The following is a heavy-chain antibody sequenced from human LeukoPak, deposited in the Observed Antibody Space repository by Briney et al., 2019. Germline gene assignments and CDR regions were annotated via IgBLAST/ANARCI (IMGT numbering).Heavy chain of an antibody. CDR1: GDSVSSNSAA. D-gene: IGHD1-1*01. CDR2: TYYRSKWYT. J-gene: IGHJ4*02. V-gene: IGHV6-1*01. Sequence: SQTLSLTCAISGDSVSSNSAAWNWIRQCPSRGLEWLGRTYYRSKWYTDYAVSVKSRITINPDTSKNQFSLQLNSVTPEDTAVYYCARVNYKQLATLDYWGQGTLVTVSS. CDR3: ARVNYKQLATLDY.